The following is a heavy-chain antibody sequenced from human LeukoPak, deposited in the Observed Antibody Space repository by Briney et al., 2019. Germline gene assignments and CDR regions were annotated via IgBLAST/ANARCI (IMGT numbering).Heavy chain of an antibody. CDR2: ISYDGSNK. J-gene: IGHJ4*02. D-gene: IGHD5-18*01. CDR1: GFTFSSYA. CDR3: ARSQRGYIYGFSSFDY. V-gene: IGHV3-30*04. Sequence: GGSLRLSCAASGFTFSSYAMHWVRQAPGKGLEWVAVISYDGSNKYYADSVKGRFTISRDNSKNTLYLQMNSLRAEDTAVYYCARSQRGYIYGFSSFDYWGQGTLVTVSP.